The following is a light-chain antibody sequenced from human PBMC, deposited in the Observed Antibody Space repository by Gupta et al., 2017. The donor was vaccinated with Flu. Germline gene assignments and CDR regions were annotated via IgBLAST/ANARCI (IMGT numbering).Light chain of an antibody. Sequence: DIQMTQSPSSLSASVGDRLTITCQASQDITKYLNWYQQKPGKAPKLLIYEASNLETGVPSRFSGTGSGTSFILTISSLQPEDFATYYCQQEGDFPFTFGGGTKVDIK. J-gene: IGKJ4*01. CDR2: EAS. CDR1: QDITKY. V-gene: IGKV1-33*01. CDR3: QQEGDFPFT.